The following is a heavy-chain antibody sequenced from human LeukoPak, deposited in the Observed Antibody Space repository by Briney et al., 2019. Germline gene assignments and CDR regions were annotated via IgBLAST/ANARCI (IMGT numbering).Heavy chain of an antibody. Sequence: GGSLRLSCAASGFTFSSYGMHWVRQAPGKGLEWVAVIWYDGSNKYYADSVKGRFTISRDNSKNTLYLQMNSLRAEDTAVYYCARDRGSGSYYGDYWGQGTRVTVSS. CDR2: IWYDGSNK. CDR1: GFTFSSYG. V-gene: IGHV3-33*01. CDR3: ARDRGSGSYYGDY. D-gene: IGHD3-10*01. J-gene: IGHJ4*02.